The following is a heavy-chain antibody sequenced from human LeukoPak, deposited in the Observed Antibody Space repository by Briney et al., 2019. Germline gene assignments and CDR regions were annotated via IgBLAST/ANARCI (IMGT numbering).Heavy chain of an antibody. J-gene: IGHJ4*02. CDR1: GSTFSSYS. Sequence: PGGSLRLSCEASGSTFSSYSMNWVRQAPGKGLEWVSSISSRSNYIYYADSVKGRFTISRDNAKNSLYLQMNSLRAEDTAVFYCARLTYSSSPPDYWGQGTLVTVSS. CDR3: ARLTYSSSPPDY. V-gene: IGHV3-21*06. CDR2: ISSRSNYI. D-gene: IGHD6-13*01.